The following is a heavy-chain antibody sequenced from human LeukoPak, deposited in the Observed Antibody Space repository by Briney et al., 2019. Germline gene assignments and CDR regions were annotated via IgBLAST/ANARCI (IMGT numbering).Heavy chain of an antibody. D-gene: IGHD2-2*01. Sequence: PSETLSLTCTVSGGSVSSGSYYWSWIRQPPGKGLEWIGYIYYSGSTNYNPSLKSRVTISVDTSKNQFSLKLSSVTAADTAAYYCARYQNYYYYGMDVWGQGTTVTVSS. J-gene: IGHJ6*02. V-gene: IGHV4-61*01. CDR2: IYYSGST. CDR1: GGSVSSGSYY. CDR3: ARYQNYYYYGMDV.